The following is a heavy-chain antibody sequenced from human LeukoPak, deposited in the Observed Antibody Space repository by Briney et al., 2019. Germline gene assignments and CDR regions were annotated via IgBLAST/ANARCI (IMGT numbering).Heavy chain of an antibody. D-gene: IGHD3-10*01. CDR2: ISSSGSTI. Sequence: GGSLRLSCAASGFTFSDYYMSWIRQAPGKGLEWVSYISSSGSTIYYADSVKGRFTISRDNAKNSLYLQMNSLRAEDTAVYYCARHPLLWFGELSYFDYWGQGTLVTVSS. CDR1: GFTFSDYY. V-gene: IGHV3-11*01. CDR3: ARHPLLWFGELSYFDY. J-gene: IGHJ4*02.